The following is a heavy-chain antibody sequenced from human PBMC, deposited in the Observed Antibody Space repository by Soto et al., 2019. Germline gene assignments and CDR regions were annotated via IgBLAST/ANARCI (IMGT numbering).Heavy chain of an antibody. D-gene: IGHD5-12*01. Sequence: GESLKISCKGSGYSFTSYWIGWVRQMPGKGLEWMGIIYPGDSDTRYSPSFQGQVTISADKSISTAYLQWSSLKASDTAMCYCARRGYDYVTHYYGMDVWGQGTTVTVSS. CDR1: GYSFTSYW. V-gene: IGHV5-51*01. CDR3: ARRGYDYVTHYYGMDV. J-gene: IGHJ6*02. CDR2: IYPGDSDT.